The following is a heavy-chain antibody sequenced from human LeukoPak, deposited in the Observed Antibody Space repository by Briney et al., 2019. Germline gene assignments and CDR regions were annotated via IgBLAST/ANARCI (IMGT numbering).Heavy chain of an antibody. D-gene: IGHD2-2*01. J-gene: IGHJ5*02. Sequence: ASVKVSCKASGYTFTSYDINWVRQATGQGLEWMGWMNPNSGNTGYAQKFQGRVTMTSNTSISTAYMELSSLRSEDTAVYYCARGERYCSSTSCYRRMWFDPWGQGTLVTVSS. CDR1: GYTFTSYD. V-gene: IGHV1-8*01. CDR2: MNPNSGNT. CDR3: ARGERYCSSTSCYRRMWFDP.